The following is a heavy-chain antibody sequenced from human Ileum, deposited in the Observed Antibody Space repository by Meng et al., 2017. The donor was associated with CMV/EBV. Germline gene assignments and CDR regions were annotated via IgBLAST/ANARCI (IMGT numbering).Heavy chain of an antibody. CDR1: GFTFSSYG. CDR3: ARDLISDTAI. CDR2: SKSKTDGGTT. V-gene: IGHV3-15*01. D-gene: IGHD5-18*01. J-gene: IGHJ4*02. Sequence: GESLKISCAASGFTFSSYGMHWVRQAPGKGLEWVGRSKSKTDGGTTDYAAPVKGRFTISRDNSKNTLYLQMNSLRAEDTAVYYCARDLISDTAIWGQGTLVTVSS.